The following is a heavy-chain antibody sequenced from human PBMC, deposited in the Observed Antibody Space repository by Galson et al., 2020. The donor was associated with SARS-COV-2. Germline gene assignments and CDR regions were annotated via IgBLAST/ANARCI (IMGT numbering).Heavy chain of an antibody. J-gene: IGHJ4*02. Sequence: IPGEGPGHRYTSYWIRWVRQKPGKGLKWIGIIYHAAPNSKYSPSFQGQFTISADKSIDTAYLQWNSLKSSDTVMYYCARREYGFPYQPREDYWGKGTMV. CDR3: ARREYGFPYQPREDY. V-gene: IGHV5-51*01. D-gene: IGHD2-2*01. CDR2: IYHAAPNS. CDR1: GHRYTSYW.